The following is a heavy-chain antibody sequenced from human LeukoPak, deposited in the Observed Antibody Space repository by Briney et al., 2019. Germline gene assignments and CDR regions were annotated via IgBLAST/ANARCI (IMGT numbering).Heavy chain of an antibody. J-gene: IGHJ4*02. V-gene: IGHV3-30*18. CDR3: AKLYGSGSYFDY. CDR1: RFTFSNYV. D-gene: IGHD3-10*01. CDR2: ISYDGSDK. Sequence: GGSLRLSCAASRFTFSNYVMHWVRQAPGKGLEWVAVISYDGSDKYYADSVKGRFTISRDNSKNTLYLQMNSLRAEDTAVYYCAKLYGSGSYFDYWGQGTLVTVSS.